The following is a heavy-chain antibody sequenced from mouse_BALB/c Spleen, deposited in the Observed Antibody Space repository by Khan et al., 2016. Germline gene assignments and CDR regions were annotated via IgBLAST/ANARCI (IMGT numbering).Heavy chain of an antibody. Sequence: ESGPGLVKPSQSLSLTCTVTGYSITSDYAWNWIRQFPGNKLEWMGYISYRGSTNYNPSLKSRISITRDTSKNQFFLQLNSVTTEDTATYFCASDPYGYDVAWFAYWGQGTLVSVSA. J-gene: IGHJ3*01. V-gene: IGHV3-2*02. D-gene: IGHD2-2*01. CDR1: GYSITSDYA. CDR2: ISYRGST. CDR3: ASDPYGYDVAWFAY.